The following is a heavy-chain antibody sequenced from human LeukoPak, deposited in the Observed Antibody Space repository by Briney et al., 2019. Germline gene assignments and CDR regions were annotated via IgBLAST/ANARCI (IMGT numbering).Heavy chain of an antibody. CDR2: INPSGGST. J-gene: IGHJ4*02. V-gene: IGHV1-46*01. Sequence: ASVKVSCTASGYTFTSYYMHWVRQAPGQGLEWMGIINPSGGSTSYAQKFQSRVTMTRDTSTSTVYMELSSLRSEDTAVYYCARDQYYYDSSGYYDYWGQGTLVTVSS. CDR3: ARDQYYYDSSGYYDY. D-gene: IGHD3-22*01. CDR1: GYTFTSYY.